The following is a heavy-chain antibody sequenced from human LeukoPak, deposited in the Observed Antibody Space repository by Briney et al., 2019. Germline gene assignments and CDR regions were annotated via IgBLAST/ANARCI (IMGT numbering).Heavy chain of an antibody. J-gene: IGHJ5*02. Sequence: SQTLSLTCTVSGGSISSGGYYWSWIRQHPGKGLEWIGYIYYSGSTYYNPSLKSRVTISVDTSKDQFSLKLSSVTAADPAVYYCARDYGGGFDPWGQGTLVTVSS. D-gene: IGHD3-10*01. V-gene: IGHV4-31*03. CDR1: GGSISSGGYY. CDR2: IYYSGST. CDR3: ARDYGGGFDP.